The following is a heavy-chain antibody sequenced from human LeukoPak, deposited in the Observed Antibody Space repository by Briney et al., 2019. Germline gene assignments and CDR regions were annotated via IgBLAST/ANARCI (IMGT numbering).Heavy chain of an antibody. Sequence: SETLSLTCTVSGGSISSYYWSWIRQPAGKGLEWIGRIYTSGSTNYNPSLKSRVTMSVDTSKNQFSLKLGSVTAADTAVYYCAREYYYGSGSYLWFDPWGQGTLVTVSS. CDR1: GGSISSYY. J-gene: IGHJ5*02. V-gene: IGHV4-4*07. CDR3: AREYYYGSGSYLWFDP. CDR2: IYTSGST. D-gene: IGHD3-10*01.